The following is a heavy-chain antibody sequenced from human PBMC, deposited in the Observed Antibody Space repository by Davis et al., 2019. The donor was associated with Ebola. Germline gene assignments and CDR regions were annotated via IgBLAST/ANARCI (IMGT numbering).Heavy chain of an antibody. V-gene: IGHV4-38-2*02. Sequence: PGGSLRLSCAASGFIFSDSYMDWVRQPPGKGLEWIGSIYNSGGTYYNPSLKSRVTMAIDTSKNHFSLKLSSVTAADTAVYYCARDVRCDSTTCELGIFDYWGQGTLVTVSS. J-gene: IGHJ4*02. CDR3: ARDVRCDSTTCELGIFDY. CDR1: GFIFSDSY. CDR2: IYNSGGT. D-gene: IGHD2-2*01.